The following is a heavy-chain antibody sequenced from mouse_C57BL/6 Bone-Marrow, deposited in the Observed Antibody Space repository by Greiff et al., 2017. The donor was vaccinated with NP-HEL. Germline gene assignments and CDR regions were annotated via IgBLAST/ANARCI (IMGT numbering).Heavy chain of an antibody. V-gene: IGHV1-62-2*01. CDR2: FYPGSGSI. CDR1: GYTFTEYT. Sequence: VQLQQPGTELVKPGASVKLSCKASGYTFTEYTIHWVKQRSGQGLEWIGWFYPGSGSIKYNEKFKDKATLTADKSSSTVYMELSRLTSEDSAVYFCARHEEGDYSNSFFDYWGQGTTLTVSS. J-gene: IGHJ2*01. CDR3: ARHEEGDYSNSFFDY. D-gene: IGHD2-5*01.